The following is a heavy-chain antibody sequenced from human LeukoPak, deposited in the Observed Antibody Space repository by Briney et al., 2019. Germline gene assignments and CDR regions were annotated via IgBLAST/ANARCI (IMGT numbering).Heavy chain of an antibody. CDR2: ISGSGGST. CDR1: GFTFSSYA. V-gene: IGHV3-23*01. CDR3: AKDRWELLPPKGMVV. J-gene: IGHJ6*02. D-gene: IGHD1-26*01. Sequence: GGSLRLSCAASGFTFSSYAMSWVRQAPGKGLERVSAISGSGGSTYYADSVKGRFTIYRDNSKNTLYLQMNSLRAEDTAVYYCAKDRWELLPPKGMVVWGQGTTVTVSS.